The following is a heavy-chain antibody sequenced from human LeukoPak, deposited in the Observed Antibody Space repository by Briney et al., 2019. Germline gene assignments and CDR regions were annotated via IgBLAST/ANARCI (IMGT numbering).Heavy chain of an antibody. CDR1: GYTFTGYF. Sequence: ASVKDSCKASGYTFTGYFMHWVRQAPGQGLEWMGWINPNSGGTNYAQKFQGRVTMTRDTSISTAYMELSRLRSDDTAVYYCARGDGFGGYDLISYWGQGTLVTVSS. V-gene: IGHV1-2*02. CDR3: ARGDGFGGYDLISY. J-gene: IGHJ4*02. D-gene: IGHD5-12*01. CDR2: INPNSGGT.